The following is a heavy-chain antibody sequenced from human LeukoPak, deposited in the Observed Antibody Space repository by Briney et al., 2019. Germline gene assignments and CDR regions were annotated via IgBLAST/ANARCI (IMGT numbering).Heavy chain of an antibody. CDR1: GFTFGSYG. J-gene: IGHJ6*04. CDR3: ARVLGRYFDWPSPYGMGV. V-gene: IGHV3-33*01. CDR2: IWYDGSNK. Sequence: GGSVRLSCAASGFTFGSYGMHWVRQAPGKGLEWVAVIWYDGSNKYYADSVKGRFTISRDNSKNTLYLQMNSLRAEDTAMYYCARVLGRYFDWPSPYGMGVWGKGTTVTVSS. D-gene: IGHD3-9*01.